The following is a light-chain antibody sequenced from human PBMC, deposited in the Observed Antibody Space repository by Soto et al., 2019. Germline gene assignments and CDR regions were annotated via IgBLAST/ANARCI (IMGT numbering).Light chain of an antibody. CDR1: QSVSSSY. CDR2: GTS. CDR3: QHYGSSPSVI. Sequence: DIVLTQSPGTLSLSPGERATLSCRASQSVSSSYLAWYQQKPGQAPRLLIYGTSSRATGIPDRFSGSGSGTDFTLTISRLEPEDFAVYYCQHYGSSPSVIFGQGTRLEIK. V-gene: IGKV3-20*01. J-gene: IGKJ5*01.